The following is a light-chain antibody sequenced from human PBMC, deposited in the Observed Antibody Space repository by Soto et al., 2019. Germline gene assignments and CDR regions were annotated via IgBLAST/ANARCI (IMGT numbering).Light chain of an antibody. CDR1: QSVSSSY. CDR2: GAS. V-gene: IGKV3-20*01. CDR3: QQYGSPPWT. J-gene: IGKJ1*01. Sequence: EIVLTQSPGTLSLSPGERATLSCRASQSVSSSYLAWYQQKPGQAPRLLIYGASSRATGIPDRFSGSGSARYFTLTISRLEPEDFAVYYCQQYGSPPWTFGQGTKVEIK.